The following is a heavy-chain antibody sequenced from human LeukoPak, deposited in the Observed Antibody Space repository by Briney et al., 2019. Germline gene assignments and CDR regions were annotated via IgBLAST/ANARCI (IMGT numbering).Heavy chain of an antibody. J-gene: IGHJ4*02. D-gene: IGHD2-2*01. V-gene: IGHV3-53*01. Sequence: GGSLRLSCAASGFTVSSNYMSWVRQAPGKGLEWVSVIYGGGSTYYADSVKGRFTISRDNSKNTLYLQMNSLRAEDTAVYYCAKGLAAARSYFDYWGQGTLVTVSS. CDR2: IYGGGST. CDR1: GFTVSSNY. CDR3: AKGLAAARSYFDY.